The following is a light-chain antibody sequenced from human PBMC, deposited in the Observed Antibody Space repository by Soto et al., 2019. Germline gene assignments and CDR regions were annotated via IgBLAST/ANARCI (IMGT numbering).Light chain of an antibody. V-gene: IGLV2-23*01. Sequence: QSALTPPASVSGSPGQSITISCTGTSSDVGSYNLVSWYQQHPGEAPNLMIYGGTKRPSGVSNRFSGSKSGNTASLTISGLQAEDEADYYCCSYAGITTYYVFGTGTKLTVL. CDR1: SSDVGSYNL. CDR3: CSYAGITTYYV. CDR2: GGT. J-gene: IGLJ1*01.